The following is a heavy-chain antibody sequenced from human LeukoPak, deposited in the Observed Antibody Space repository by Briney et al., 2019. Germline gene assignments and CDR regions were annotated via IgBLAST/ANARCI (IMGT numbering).Heavy chain of an antibody. V-gene: IGHV4-59*01. CDR2: TYNSGST. D-gene: IGHD3-10*01. J-gene: IGHJ4*02. CDR1: GDSMSSYS. CDR3: ASDYGSGSYRFDY. Sequence: PSETLSLTCTVSGDSMSSYSWSWIRQPPGKGLEWIGYTYNSGSTIYNPSLKSRVTISLDMSKKQFSLKLSSVTAADTAVYYCASDYGSGSYRFDYWGQGTLVTVSS.